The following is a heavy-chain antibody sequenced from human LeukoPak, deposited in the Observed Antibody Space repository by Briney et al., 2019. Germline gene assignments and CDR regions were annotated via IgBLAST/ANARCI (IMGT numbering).Heavy chain of an antibody. Sequence: SETLSLTCSVSGGSISSSSYYWGWIRQPPGKGLEWIGSIYYSESTNFNPSLKSRVTISVDTSKNQFSLRLSSVTAADTAVYYCARQLHIAMVRGVTVNFDYWGQGTLVTVSS. J-gene: IGHJ4*02. CDR1: GGSISSSSYY. V-gene: IGHV4-39*01. CDR3: ARQLHIAMVRGVTVNFDY. CDR2: IYYSEST. D-gene: IGHD3-10*01.